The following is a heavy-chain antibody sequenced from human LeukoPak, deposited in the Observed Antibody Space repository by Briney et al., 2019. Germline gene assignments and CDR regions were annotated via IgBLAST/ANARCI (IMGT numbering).Heavy chain of an antibody. V-gene: IGHV4-38-2*02. CDR1: NYSISSGYY. CDR2: IYHSGNT. D-gene: IGHD6-6*01. CDR3: AREESSSPKYNWFDP. Sequence: KPSETLSLTCTVSNYSISSGYYWAWIRQPPGKGLEWIGNIYHSGNTYYNPSLKSRVSLSVDTSENQFSLKLSSVTAADTAVYYCAREESSSPKYNWFDPWGQGTLVTVSS. J-gene: IGHJ5*02.